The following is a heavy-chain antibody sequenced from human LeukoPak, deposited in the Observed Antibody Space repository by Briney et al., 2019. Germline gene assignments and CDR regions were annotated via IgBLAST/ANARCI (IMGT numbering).Heavy chain of an antibody. CDR1: GGSFSGYY. Sequence: SETLSLTCAVYGGSFSGYYWTWIRQPPGKGLEWIGEINHSGSTNYNPSLKSRVTISVDTSKNQFSLKLSSVTAADTAVYYCARGSYCSGGSCYSEKYYYTDVWGKGTTVTVSS. CDR2: INHSGST. J-gene: IGHJ6*03. D-gene: IGHD2-15*01. V-gene: IGHV4-34*01. CDR3: ARGSYCSGGSCYSEKYYYTDV.